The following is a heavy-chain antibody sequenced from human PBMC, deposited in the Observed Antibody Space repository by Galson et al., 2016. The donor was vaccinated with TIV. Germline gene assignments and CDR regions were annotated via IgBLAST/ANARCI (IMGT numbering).Heavy chain of an antibody. D-gene: IGHD6-19*01. V-gene: IGHV3-23*01. CDR3: AKEMSMAVAGTVGYYYYYMDV. CDR1: GFTFSDYY. J-gene: IGHJ6*03. Sequence: SLRLSCAASGFTFSDYYMNWVHQAPGKGLEWVSSISGSGLSTYYADSVKGRFTISRDNSKNTLYMQMNSLRADDTAVYYCAKEMSMAVAGTVGYYYYYMDVWGKGTTVTVSS. CDR2: ISGSGLST.